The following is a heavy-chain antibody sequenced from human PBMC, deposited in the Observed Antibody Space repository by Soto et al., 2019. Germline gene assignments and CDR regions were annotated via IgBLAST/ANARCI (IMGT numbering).Heavy chain of an antibody. CDR1: GYTFTSYG. V-gene: IGHV1-18*01. Sequence: ASVKVSCKASGYTFTSYGISWVRKAPGQGLEWMGWISAYNGNTNYAQKLQGRVTMTTDTSTSTAYMELRSLRSDDTAVYYCARDQEQLGAFDIWGQGTMVTVSS. J-gene: IGHJ3*02. D-gene: IGHD6-13*01. CDR2: ISAYNGNT. CDR3: ARDQEQLGAFDI.